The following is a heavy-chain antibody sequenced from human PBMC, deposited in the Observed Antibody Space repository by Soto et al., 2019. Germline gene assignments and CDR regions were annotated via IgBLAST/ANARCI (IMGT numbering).Heavy chain of an antibody. CDR3: VRVRIVGSTTFNS. D-gene: IGHD1-26*01. Sequence: QVQLQESGPGLVKPSQTLSLTCTVSGGSIRSEAYYWSWIRQPPGKGLEWIGYISYSGSTAYKSSLRNRGFLTVDTSTNQVSLKLSSATAADPAVYFCVRVRIVGSTTFNSWGQGPLVTVSS. J-gene: IGHJ5*01. CDR2: ISYSGST. CDR1: GGSIRSEAYY. V-gene: IGHV4-30-4*01.